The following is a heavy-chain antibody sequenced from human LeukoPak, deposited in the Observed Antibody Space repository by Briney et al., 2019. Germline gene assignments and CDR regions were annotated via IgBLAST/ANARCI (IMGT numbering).Heavy chain of an antibody. CDR2: IYTSGST. D-gene: IGHD1-7*01. Sequence: SETLSLTCTVSGGSISSYYWSWIRQPAGKGLEWIGRIYTSGSTNYNPSLKSRVTMSVDTSKNQFSLKLNSVTPEDTAVYYCARDEGNWNYYFDYWGQGTLVTVSS. V-gene: IGHV4-4*07. CDR1: GGSISSYY. CDR3: ARDEGNWNYYFDY. J-gene: IGHJ4*02.